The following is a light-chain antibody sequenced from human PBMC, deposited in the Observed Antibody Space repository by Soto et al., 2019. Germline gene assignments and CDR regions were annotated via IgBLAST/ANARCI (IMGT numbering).Light chain of an antibody. J-gene: IGKJ1*01. CDR1: QSVSNNY. CDR2: GAS. V-gene: IGKV3-20*01. CDR3: HQYGSSQT. Sequence: EIVLTPPPGTLSLSPGERATSYCRASQSVSNNYLAWYQQKPGQAPRLLIYGASNRATGIADRFSGSGSGTDFTLTISRLEPEDFAVYYCHQYGSSQTFGQGTKVDIK.